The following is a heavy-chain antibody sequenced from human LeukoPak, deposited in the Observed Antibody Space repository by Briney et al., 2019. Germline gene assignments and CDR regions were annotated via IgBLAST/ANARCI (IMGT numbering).Heavy chain of an antibody. CDR2: IYYSGST. CDR3: VRHLGRGYYYN. Sequence: PSETLSLTCTVSGGSISSYYWSWIRQPPGKGLEWIGYIYYSGSTNYNPSLKSRVTISVDTSKNQFSLKLSSVTAADTAVYYCVRHLGRGYYYNWGQGALVTVSS. J-gene: IGHJ4*02. CDR1: GGSISSYY. V-gene: IGHV4-59*08. D-gene: IGHD3-22*01.